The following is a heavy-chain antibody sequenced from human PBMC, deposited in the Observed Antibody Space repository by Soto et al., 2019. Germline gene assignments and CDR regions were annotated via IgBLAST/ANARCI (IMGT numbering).Heavy chain of an antibody. CDR2: IYHSGST. J-gene: IGHJ6*02. V-gene: IGHV4-4*02. CDR3: ARDWMATKYGYGMDV. CDR1: GGSISSSNW. Sequence: PSETLSLTCAVSGGSISSSNWWSWVRQPPGKGLEWIGEIYHSGSTNYNPSLKSRVTISVDKSKNQFSLKLSSVTAADTAVYYCARDWMATKYGYGMDVWGQGTTVTVSS. D-gene: IGHD5-12*01.